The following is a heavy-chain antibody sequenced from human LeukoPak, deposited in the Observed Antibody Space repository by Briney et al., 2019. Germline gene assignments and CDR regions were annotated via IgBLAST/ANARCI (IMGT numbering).Heavy chain of an antibody. CDR2: IIPILGIA. D-gene: IGHD1-20*01. CDR3: ALRITGTINWFDP. J-gene: IGHJ5*02. CDR1: GGTFSSYT. Sequence: GAPVKVSCKASGGTFSSYTISWVRQAPGQGLEWMGRIIPILGIANYAQKFQGRITITADKSTSTAYMELSSLRSEDTAVYYCALRITGTINWFDPWGQGTLVTVSS. V-gene: IGHV1-69*02.